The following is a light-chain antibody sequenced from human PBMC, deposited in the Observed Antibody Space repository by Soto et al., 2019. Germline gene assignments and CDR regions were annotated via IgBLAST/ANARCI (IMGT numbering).Light chain of an antibody. V-gene: IGKV1-5*03. CDR1: QSISSW. CDR2: KAS. Sequence: DIQMTQSPSTLAASVGDRVTITCRASQSISSWLAWYQQKPGKAPKLLIYKASSLESGVPSRFSGSGSGTDFTLTISSLQPEDFETYYCQQLNSYPPTFGQGTRLEIK. CDR3: QQLNSYPPT. J-gene: IGKJ5*01.